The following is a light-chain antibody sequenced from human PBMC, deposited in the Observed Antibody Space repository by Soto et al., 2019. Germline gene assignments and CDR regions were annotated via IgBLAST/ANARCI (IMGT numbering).Light chain of an antibody. Sequence: QSVLAQPASVSGSPGQSITISCTGTSSDVGGYNYVSWYRRHPGKAPKLMIFDVSNRPSGVSNRFSGSKSANTASLTISGLQAVDEADYFCSSYTSSTTPYVFGTGTKVTVL. CDR2: DVS. CDR1: SSDVGGYNY. CDR3: SSYTSSTTPYV. V-gene: IGLV2-14*03. J-gene: IGLJ1*01.